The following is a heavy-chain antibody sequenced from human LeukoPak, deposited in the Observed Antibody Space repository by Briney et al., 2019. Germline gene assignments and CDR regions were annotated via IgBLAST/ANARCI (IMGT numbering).Heavy chain of an antibody. V-gene: IGHV3-48*03. Sequence: GGSLRLSCAASGFTFSSYEMNWVRQAPGKGLEWVSYISSSGSTIYYADSVKGRFTISRDNAKNSLYLQMNSLRAEDTAVYYCAKGQVLRYFDWAPYREPGPDYFDYWGQGTLVTVSS. CDR2: ISSSGSTI. D-gene: IGHD3-9*01. CDR1: GFTFSSYE. J-gene: IGHJ4*02. CDR3: AKGQVLRYFDWAPYREPGPDYFDY.